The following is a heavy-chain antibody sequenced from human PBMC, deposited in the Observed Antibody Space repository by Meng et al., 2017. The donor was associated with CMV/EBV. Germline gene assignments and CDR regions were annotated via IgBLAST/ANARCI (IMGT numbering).Heavy chain of an antibody. CDR2: IYHSGST. V-gene: IGHV4-38-2*02. Sequence: SETLSLTCTVSGYSISNGYYWGWIRQPPGKGLEWIGSIYHSGSTYYNPSLKSRVTISVDTSKNQFSLKLSSVTAADTAVYYCARAGYYYDSSGYIDYWGQGTLVTVSS. CDR1: GYSISNGYY. J-gene: IGHJ4*02. CDR3: ARAGYYYDSSGYIDY. D-gene: IGHD3-22*01.